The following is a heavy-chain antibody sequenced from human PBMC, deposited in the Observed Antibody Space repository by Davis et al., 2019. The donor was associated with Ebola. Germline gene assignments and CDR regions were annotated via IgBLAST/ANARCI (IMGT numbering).Heavy chain of an antibody. CDR3: AKENWNYARYFDY. Sequence: GESLKISCSASGFTFSNYGMSWVRQAPGKGLEWVSGVIGSGSDTYYADSVKGRFTISRDNSKNTLYLQMNSLRVEDTATYYCAKENWNYARYFDYWGQGTLVTVSS. V-gene: IGHV3-23*01. CDR2: VIGSGSDT. D-gene: IGHD1-7*01. CDR1: GFTFSNYG. J-gene: IGHJ4*02.